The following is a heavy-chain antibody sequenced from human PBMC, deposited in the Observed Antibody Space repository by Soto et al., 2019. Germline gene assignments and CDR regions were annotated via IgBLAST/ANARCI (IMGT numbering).Heavy chain of an antibody. V-gene: IGHV1-58*01. D-gene: IGHD1-26*01. Sequence: SVKVSCKASGFTFTSSAVQWVRQARGQRLEWIGWIVVGSGNTNYAQKFQERVTITRDMSTSTAYMELSSLRSEDTAVYYCAASPEWELLNWAFDPWGQGTLVTVSS. CDR3: AASPEWELLNWAFDP. J-gene: IGHJ5*02. CDR2: IVVGSGNT. CDR1: GFTFTSSA.